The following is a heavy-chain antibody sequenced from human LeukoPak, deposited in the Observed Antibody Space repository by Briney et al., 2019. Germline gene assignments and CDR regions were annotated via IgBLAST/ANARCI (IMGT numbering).Heavy chain of an antibody. CDR2: IYSGGST. Sequence: GGSLRLSCAASGFTVSSNYMSWVRQAPGKGLEWVSVIYSGGSTYYADSVKGRFTISRDNSKNTLYLQMNSLRAEDTAVYYCARYYYGSEDAFDIWGQGTMVTVSS. J-gene: IGHJ3*02. V-gene: IGHV3-53*01. CDR3: ARYYYGSEDAFDI. D-gene: IGHD3-10*01. CDR1: GFTVSSNY.